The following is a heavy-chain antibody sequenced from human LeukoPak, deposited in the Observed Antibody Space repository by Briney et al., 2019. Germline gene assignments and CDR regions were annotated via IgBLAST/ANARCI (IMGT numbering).Heavy chain of an antibody. CDR1: GDSIGSYY. CDR2: IYYSGST. V-gene: IGHV4-39*01. Sequence: SETLSLTCSVSGDSIGSYYWGWIRQPPGKGLEWIGSIYYSGSTYYNPSLKSRVTISVDTSKNQFSLKLSSVTAADTAVYYCARLTGGYGDYSRYYYFDYWGQGTLVTVSS. CDR3: ARLTGGYGDYSRYYYFDY. J-gene: IGHJ4*02. D-gene: IGHD4-17*01.